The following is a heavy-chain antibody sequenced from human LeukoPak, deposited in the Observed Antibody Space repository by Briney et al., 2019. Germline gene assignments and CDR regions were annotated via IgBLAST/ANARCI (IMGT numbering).Heavy chain of an antibody. V-gene: IGHV3-21*01. CDR3: ARGGGYCSGGSCYRWAFDI. CDR2: ISSSSSYI. D-gene: IGHD2-15*01. Sequence: GGSLRLSCAASGFTFSSYAMNWVRQAPGKGLEWVSSISSSSSYIYYADSVKGRFTISRDNAKNSLYLQMNSLRAEDTAVYYCARGGGYCSGGSCYRWAFDIWGQGTMVTVSS. CDR1: GFTFSSYA. J-gene: IGHJ3*02.